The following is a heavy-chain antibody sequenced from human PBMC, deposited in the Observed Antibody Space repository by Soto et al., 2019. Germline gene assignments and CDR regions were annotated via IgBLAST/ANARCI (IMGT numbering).Heavy chain of an antibody. Sequence: EVQLLESGGGLVQPGGSLRLSCAASGFTFNAYAMTWVRQAPGKGLEWVSAIGGSCGNRYYADSVRGRFTISRDNSKDTVDLQMNSLRVEDTAVYYCARVASDYINSVDNWGQGILVTVSS. CDR2: IGGSCGNR. CDR3: ARVASDYINSVDN. V-gene: IGHV3-23*01. CDR1: GFTFNAYA. J-gene: IGHJ4*02. D-gene: IGHD4-4*01.